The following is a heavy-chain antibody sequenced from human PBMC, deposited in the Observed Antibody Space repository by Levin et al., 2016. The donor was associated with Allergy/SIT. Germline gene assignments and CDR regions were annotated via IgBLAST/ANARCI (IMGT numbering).Heavy chain of an antibody. CDR3: ARGRGYCSGERCLKYYFDV. D-gene: IGHD2-15*01. J-gene: IGHJ4*02. CDR2: IYYSGNT. Sequence: SETLSLTCIISGGSISNYYWSWIRQPPGKGLEWIGNIYYSGNTNYNPSLKSRVTISVDTSRNQFSLKLSSVTATDTAVYYCARGRGYCSGERCLKYYFDVWGQGTLVTVSS. CDR1: GGSISNYY. V-gene: IGHV4-59*01.